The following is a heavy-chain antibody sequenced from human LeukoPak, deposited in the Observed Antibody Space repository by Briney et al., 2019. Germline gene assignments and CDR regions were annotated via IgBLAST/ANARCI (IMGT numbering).Heavy chain of an antibody. CDR1: GDSVSSNSVT. CDR3: ARRLTQYDCFDP. J-gene: IGHJ5*02. CDR2: TYYRSTWYN. Sequence: SQTLSLTCAISGDSVSSNSVTWNWIRQSPSRGLEWLGRTYYRSTWYNDYAVSVRGRITVNPDTSKNQFSLYLNSVTPEDTAVYYCARRLTQYDCFDPWGQGILVTVSS. D-gene: IGHD2-2*01. V-gene: IGHV6-1*01.